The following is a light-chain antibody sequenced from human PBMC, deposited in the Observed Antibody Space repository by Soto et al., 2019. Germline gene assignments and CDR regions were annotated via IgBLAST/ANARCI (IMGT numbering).Light chain of an antibody. V-gene: IGLV1-44*01. J-gene: IGLJ3*02. CDR1: SSNIGSHV. CDR2: TNN. CDR3: AAWDGSLQGWV. Sequence: QSVLTQPPSASGTPGQRVTISCSGSSSNIGSHVVNWYQQVPGTAPKLLIYTNNQRPSGVPDRFSDSKSGTSASLAISGLQSEDEADYYCAAWDGSLQGWVFGGGTKVTVL.